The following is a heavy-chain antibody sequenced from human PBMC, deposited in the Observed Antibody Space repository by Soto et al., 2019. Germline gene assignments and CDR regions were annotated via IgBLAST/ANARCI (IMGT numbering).Heavy chain of an antibody. CDR1: GFTFSSYG. Sequence: QVQLVESGGGVVQPGRSLRLSCAASGFTFSSYGMHWVRQAPGKGLEWVAVISYDGSNKYYADSVKGRFTISRDNSKNTLYLQMNSRRAEDTAVYYCAKSSGILQDYWGQGTLVTVSS. CDR2: ISYDGSNK. V-gene: IGHV3-30*18. D-gene: IGHD3-22*01. J-gene: IGHJ4*02. CDR3: AKSSGILQDY.